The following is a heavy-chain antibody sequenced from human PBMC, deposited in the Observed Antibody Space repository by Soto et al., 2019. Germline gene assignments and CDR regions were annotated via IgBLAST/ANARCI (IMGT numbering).Heavy chain of an antibody. V-gene: IGHV3-23*01. CDR1: GFTFSSYA. CDR3: AKDGVIAARRTDIFAGDFDY. CDR2: ISGSGGST. J-gene: IGHJ4*02. Sequence: GGSLRLSCAASGFTFSSYAMSWVRQAPGKGLEWVSVISGSGGSTYYADSVKGRFTISRDNSKNTLYLQMNSLRAEDTAVYYCAKDGVIAARRTDIFAGDFDYWGQGTLVTVSS. D-gene: IGHD6-6*01.